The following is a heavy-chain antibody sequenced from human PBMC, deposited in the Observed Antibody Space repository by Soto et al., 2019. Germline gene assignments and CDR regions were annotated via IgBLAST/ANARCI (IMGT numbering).Heavy chain of an antibody. D-gene: IGHD6-13*01. V-gene: IGHV1-24*01. J-gene: IGHJ3*02. CDR1: GYTLTELS. CDR2: FDPEDGET. CDR3: YIAAAGHDAFDI. Sequence: GASVKVSCKVSGYTLTELSMHWVRQAPGKGLEWMGGFDPEDGETIYAQKFQGRVTMTEDTSTDTAYMELSSLRSEDTAVYYCYIAAAGHDAFDIWGQGTMVTVSS.